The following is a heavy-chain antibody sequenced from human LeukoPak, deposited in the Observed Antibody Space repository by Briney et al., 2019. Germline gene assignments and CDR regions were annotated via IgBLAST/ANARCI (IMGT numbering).Heavy chain of an antibody. CDR2: IYYSGST. V-gene: IGHV4-39*07. CDR1: GGSITSSSYY. CDR3: ADAYYDSSGYYRRVLDY. J-gene: IGHJ4*02. Sequence: PSETLSLTCTVSGGSITSSSYYWGWIRQPPGKGLQWIGSIYYSGSTYYNPSLKSRVTISVDTSKNQFSLKLSSVTAADTAVYYCADAYYDSSGYYRRVLDYWGQGTLVTVSS. D-gene: IGHD3-22*01.